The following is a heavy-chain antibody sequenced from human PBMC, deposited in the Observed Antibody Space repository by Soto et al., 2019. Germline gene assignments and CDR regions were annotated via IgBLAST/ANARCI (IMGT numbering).Heavy chain of an antibody. CDR1: GGTFGSQG. D-gene: IGHD5-12*01. J-gene: IGHJ4*02. V-gene: IGHV1-69*13. CDR3: ARGARANFDY. CDR2: FIAMLGTP. Sequence: SVKVYCKASGGTFGSQGIAWVRQAPGKGLEWMGGFIAMLGTPTYAKKVQGRATISADESLTSSYLELRSLRSEDTGVYFCARGARANFDYWGQGTVVTVSS.